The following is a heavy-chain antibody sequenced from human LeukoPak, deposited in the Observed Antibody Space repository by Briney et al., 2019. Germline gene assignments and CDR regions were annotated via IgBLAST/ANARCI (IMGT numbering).Heavy chain of an antibody. V-gene: IGHV3-9*01. J-gene: IGHJ4*02. CDR3: AKDMKPNLISAYSSSPGYFDY. D-gene: IGHD6-6*01. CDR1: GFTFDDYA. Sequence: GGSLRLSCAASGFTFDDYAMHWVRQAPGKGLEWVSGIGWNSGSIGYADSVKGRFTISRDNAKNSLYLQMNSLRAEDTALYYCAKDMKPNLISAYSSSPGYFDYWGQGTLVTVSS. CDR2: IGWNSGSI.